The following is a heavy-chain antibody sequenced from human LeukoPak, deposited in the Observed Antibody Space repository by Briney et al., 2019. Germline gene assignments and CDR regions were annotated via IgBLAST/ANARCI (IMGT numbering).Heavy chain of an antibody. CDR1: GFTVSSNY. Sequence: SRGSLRLSCAASGFTVSSNYMSWVRQAPGKGLEWVSVIYSGGSTYYADSVKGRFTISRDNSKNTLYLQMNSLRAEDTAVYYCAKDLGRYSSGFDYWGQGTLVTVSS. V-gene: IGHV3-53*01. CDR2: IYSGGST. D-gene: IGHD6-19*01. J-gene: IGHJ4*02. CDR3: AKDLGRYSSGFDY.